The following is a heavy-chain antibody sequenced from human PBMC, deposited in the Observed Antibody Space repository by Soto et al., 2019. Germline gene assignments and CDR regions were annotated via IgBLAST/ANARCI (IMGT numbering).Heavy chain of an antibody. V-gene: IGHV3-23*01. CDR1: GFTFSSYA. J-gene: IGHJ4*02. Sequence: GGSLRLSCAASGFTFSSYAMSWVRQAPGKGLEWVSAISGSGGSTYYADSVKGRFTISRDNSKNTLYLQMNSLRAEDTAVYYCAKLHDYDSSGYYHFDYWGQGTPVTVSS. CDR2: ISGSGGST. CDR3: AKLHDYDSSGYYHFDY. D-gene: IGHD3-22*01.